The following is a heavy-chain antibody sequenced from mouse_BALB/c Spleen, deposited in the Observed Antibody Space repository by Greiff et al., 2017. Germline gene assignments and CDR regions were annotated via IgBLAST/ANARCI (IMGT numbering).Heavy chain of an antibody. J-gene: IGHJ1*01. V-gene: IGHV3-8*02. D-gene: IGHD1-1*01. Sequence: EVQLQQSGPSLVKPSQTLSLTCSVTGDSITSGYWNWIRKFPGNKLEYMGYISYSGSTYYNPSLKSRISITRDTSKNQYYLQLNSVTTEDTATYYCARSPYYYSSSHWYFDVWGAGTTVTVSS. CDR1: GDSITSGY. CDR2: ISYSGST. CDR3: ARSPYYYSSSHWYFDV.